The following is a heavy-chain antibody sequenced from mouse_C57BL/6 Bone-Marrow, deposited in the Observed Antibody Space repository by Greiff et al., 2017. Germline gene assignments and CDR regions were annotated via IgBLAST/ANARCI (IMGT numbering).Heavy chain of an antibody. Sequence: QVQLQQSGAELVKPGASVKISCKASGYTFTDYYINWVKQRPGQGLEWIGKIGPGSGSTYYNEKFKGKATLTADKSSSTAYMQLSSLTAEYSAVYVCASDSNYCFYAMDYWGQGTSVTVSS. CDR3: ASDSNYCFYAMDY. CDR2: IGPGSGST. D-gene: IGHD2-5*01. V-gene: IGHV1-77*01. CDR1: GYTFTDYY. J-gene: IGHJ4*01.